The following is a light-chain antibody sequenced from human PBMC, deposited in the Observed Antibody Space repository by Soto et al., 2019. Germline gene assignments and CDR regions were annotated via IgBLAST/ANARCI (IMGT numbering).Light chain of an antibody. J-gene: IGKJ1*01. V-gene: IGKV3-11*01. CDR3: QQRANWPVT. CDR2: DAS. Sequence: EIVLPQSPGTLSLSPGERATLSCRASQSVGTYFAWYQQKPGQAPRLLIYDASKRAAGLTARFSGSGSGTDFTLTISSLEPDDFAIYYCQQRANWPVTFGQGTRVDIK. CDR1: QSVGTY.